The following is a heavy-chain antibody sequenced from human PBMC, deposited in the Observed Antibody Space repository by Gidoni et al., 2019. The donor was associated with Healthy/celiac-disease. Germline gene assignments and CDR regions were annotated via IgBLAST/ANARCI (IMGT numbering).Heavy chain of an antibody. Sequence: QVQLVESGGGLVRPGGSLRLSCAASGFPFSDYYMSWIRQAPGKGLECVSYISSSGSTIYYADSVKGRFTISRDNAKNSLYLQLNSLRAEDTAVYYCAREEVGATTFVDYWGQGTLVTVSS. CDR3: AREEVGATTFVDY. CDR1: GFPFSDYY. J-gene: IGHJ4*02. D-gene: IGHD1-26*01. V-gene: IGHV3-11*01. CDR2: ISSSGSTI.